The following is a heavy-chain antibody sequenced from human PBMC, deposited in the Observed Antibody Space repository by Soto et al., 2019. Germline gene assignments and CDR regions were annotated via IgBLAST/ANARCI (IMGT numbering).Heavy chain of an antibody. D-gene: IGHD2-2*01. V-gene: IGHV4-31*03. CDR2: IYYSGST. CDR3: ARGSIVVVPADNWFDP. CDR1: GGSISSGGYY. Sequence: QVQLQESGPGLVKPSQTLSLTCTVSGGSISSGGYYWSWIRQHPGKGLEWIGYIYYSGSTYYNPSLKSRVTISVDTSKNQFPLKLSSVTAADTAVYYCARGSIVVVPADNWFDPWGQGTLVTVSS. J-gene: IGHJ5*02.